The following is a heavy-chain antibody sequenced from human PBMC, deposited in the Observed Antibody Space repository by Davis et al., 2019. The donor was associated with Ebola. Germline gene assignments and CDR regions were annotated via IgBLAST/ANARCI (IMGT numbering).Heavy chain of an antibody. CDR3: ARERWDMATISPFDY. CDR2: ISSSGSTI. V-gene: IGHV3-11*01. Sequence: GESLKISCAASGFTFSDYYMSWIRQAPGKGLEWVSYISSSGSTIYYADSVKGRFTISRDNAKNSLYLQMNSLRAEDTAVYYCARERWDMATISPFDYWGQGTLVTVSS. CDR1: GFTFSDYY. D-gene: IGHD5-24*01. J-gene: IGHJ4*02.